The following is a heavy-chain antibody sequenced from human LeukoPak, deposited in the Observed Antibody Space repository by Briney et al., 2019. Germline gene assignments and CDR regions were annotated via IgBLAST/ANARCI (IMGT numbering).Heavy chain of an antibody. V-gene: IGHV3-21*01. D-gene: IGHD2-2*03. Sequence: GGSLRLSCAASGFTFSSYSMNWVRQAPGKGLEWVSSISSSSSYINYADSVKGRFTISRDNAKNSLYLQMNSLRAEDTAVYYCARPRAAGGYCSSTSCYYYYGMDVWGQGTTVTVSS. CDR2: ISSSSSYI. J-gene: IGHJ6*02. CDR1: GFTFSSYS. CDR3: ARPRAAGGYCSSTSCYYYYGMDV.